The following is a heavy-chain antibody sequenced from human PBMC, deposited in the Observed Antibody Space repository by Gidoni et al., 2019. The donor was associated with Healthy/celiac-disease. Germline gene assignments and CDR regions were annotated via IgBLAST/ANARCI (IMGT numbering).Heavy chain of an antibody. CDR1: GYTFTSYA. J-gene: IGHJ4*02. Sequence: QVQLVQSGAEVTKPGASVKVSCQASGYTFTSYAMHWVRQAPGQRLEWMGWINAGNGNTKYSQKFQGRVTITRDTSASTAYMELSSLRSEDTAVYYCARAPFGDPHFDYWGQGTLVTVSS. CDR2: INAGNGNT. D-gene: IGHD4-17*01. CDR3: ARAPFGDPHFDY. V-gene: IGHV1-3*01.